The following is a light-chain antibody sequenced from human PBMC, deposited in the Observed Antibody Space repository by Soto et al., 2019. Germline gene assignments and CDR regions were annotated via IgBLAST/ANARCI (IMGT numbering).Light chain of an antibody. CDR2: KAS. CDR1: QSISSW. Sequence: DIQMTQSPSTLSASVGDRVTITCRASQSISSWLAWYQQRPGKAPKFLMYKASSLESGVPSRFSGSGSGTEITLTISSLQPDDFATYYCQQYNSYPLTFGGGTKVEIK. V-gene: IGKV1-5*03. J-gene: IGKJ4*01. CDR3: QQYNSYPLT.